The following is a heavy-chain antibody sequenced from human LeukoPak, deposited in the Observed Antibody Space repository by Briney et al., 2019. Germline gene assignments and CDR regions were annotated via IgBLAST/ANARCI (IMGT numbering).Heavy chain of an antibody. Sequence: SETLSLTCAVYGGSFSGYYWSSIRQPPGKGLEWIGGINHSGSTNYNPSLKSRVTISVDTSKNQFSLKLSPVTAADTAVYYCARARPPRITIFGVVHAFDIWGQGTMVTVSS. J-gene: IGHJ3*02. CDR1: GGSFSGYY. CDR3: ARARPPRITIFGVVHAFDI. CDR2: INHSGST. D-gene: IGHD3-3*01. V-gene: IGHV4-34*01.